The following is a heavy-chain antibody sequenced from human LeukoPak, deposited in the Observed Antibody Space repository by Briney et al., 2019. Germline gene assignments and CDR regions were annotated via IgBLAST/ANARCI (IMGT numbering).Heavy chain of an antibody. D-gene: IGHD3-22*01. J-gene: IGHJ4*02. Sequence: GGSLRLSCAASGFTFSSYAMHWVRQAPGKGLEWVAVISYDGSNKYYADSVKGRFTISRDNSKNTLYLQMNSLRAEDTAVYYCAKDGPSYYYDSSGSDRYYFDYWGQGTLVTVSS. CDR3: AKDGPSYYYDSSGSDRYYFDY. V-gene: IGHV3-30-3*01. CDR1: GFTFSSYA. CDR2: ISYDGSNK.